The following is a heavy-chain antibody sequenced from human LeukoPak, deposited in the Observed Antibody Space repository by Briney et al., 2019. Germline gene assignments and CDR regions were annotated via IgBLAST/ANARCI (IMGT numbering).Heavy chain of an antibody. V-gene: IGHV1-8*01. CDR1: GYTFSSYD. J-gene: IGHJ5*02. CDR2: MNPNSGNT. Sequence: GASVKVSCKSSGYTFSSYDFNWGRQTTGQGLEWMGWMNPNSGNTGYAQKFQGRVTMTRNTSISTAYMELSSLRSEATAVYYCARDYGSTSGWVGPWGQGTLVTVSS. D-gene: IGHD4-17*01. CDR3: ARDYGSTSGWVGP.